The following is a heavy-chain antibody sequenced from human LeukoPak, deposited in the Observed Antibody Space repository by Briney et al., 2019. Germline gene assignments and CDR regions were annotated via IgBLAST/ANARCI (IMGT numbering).Heavy chain of an antibody. D-gene: IGHD3-22*01. V-gene: IGHV3-23*01. CDR2: ISGSGGST. J-gene: IGHJ4*02. Sequence: PGGSLRLSCAASGFTFSSYAMSWVRQAPGKGLEWVSAISGSGGSTYYADSVKGRFTISRDNSKNTLYLQMNSLRAEDTAVYYCAKVFLGGSGYSYYFDYWGQGTLVTVSS. CDR1: GFTFSSYA. CDR3: AKVFLGGSGYSYYFDY.